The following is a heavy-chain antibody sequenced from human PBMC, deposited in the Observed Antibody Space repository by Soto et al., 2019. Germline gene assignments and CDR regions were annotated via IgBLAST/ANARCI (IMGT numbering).Heavy chain of an antibody. D-gene: IGHD2-15*01. CDR2: INHSGST. J-gene: IGHJ4*02. CDR1: GGSFSGYY. Sequence: SETLSLTCAVYGGSFSGYYWSWIRQPPGKGLEWIGEINHSGSTNYNPSLKSRVTISVDTSKNQFSLKLSSVTAADTAVYYCARRGWSDCSGGSCKGQKREKYYFDYWGQGTLVTVSS. CDR3: ARRGWSDCSGGSCKGQKREKYYFDY. V-gene: IGHV4-34*01.